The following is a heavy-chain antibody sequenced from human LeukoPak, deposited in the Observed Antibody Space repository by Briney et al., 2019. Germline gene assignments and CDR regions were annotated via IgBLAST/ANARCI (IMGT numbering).Heavy chain of an antibody. CDR1: GGSINSGSYS. J-gene: IGHJ3*02. CDR3: ARADRSGYFGNVVAFDI. V-gene: IGHV4-61*02. Sequence: SQTLSLTCTVSGGSINSGSYSWTWIRQPAGKGLEWIGRIHNSGSTDYTPSLKSRATTLIDTSKNQFFLKLTSVTAADTAVYYCARADRSGYFGNVVAFDIRGQGTMVTVSS. CDR2: IHNSGST. D-gene: IGHD3-22*01.